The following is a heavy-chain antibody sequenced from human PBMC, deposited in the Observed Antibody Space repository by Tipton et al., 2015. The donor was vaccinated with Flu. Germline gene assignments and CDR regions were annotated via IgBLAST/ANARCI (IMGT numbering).Heavy chain of an antibody. Sequence: QVQLVQSGAEVEKPGASLKVSCKASGYTFIDYCLHWVRQAPRQGLEWMGWIDPNTGDTNSAQAFQGRVTISVDTSKNQFSLKVSSVTAADTAVYYCARHPMVRDLLIYGMDVWGQGTTVTVSS. CDR3: ARHPMVRDLLIYGMDV. J-gene: IGHJ6*02. CDR2: IDPNTGDT. V-gene: IGHV1-2*02. D-gene: IGHD3-10*01. CDR1: GYTFIDYC.